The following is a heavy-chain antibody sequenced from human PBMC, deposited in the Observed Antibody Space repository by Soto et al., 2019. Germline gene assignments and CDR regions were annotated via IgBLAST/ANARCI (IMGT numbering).Heavy chain of an antibody. CDR3: ARHSAMIVFGYAFNX. CDR2: IYPGDSDT. D-gene: IGHD3-22*01. CDR1: GYSFTSYW. Sequence: GEALKISCKGSGYSFTSYWIGWVRQMPGKGLELMGIIYPGDSDTRYSPSFQGQVTISAYKSIITAYLRGSSLKASDTAMYYCARHSAMIVFGYAFNXWGQGTLVTVS. J-gene: IGHJ3*02. V-gene: IGHV5-51*01.